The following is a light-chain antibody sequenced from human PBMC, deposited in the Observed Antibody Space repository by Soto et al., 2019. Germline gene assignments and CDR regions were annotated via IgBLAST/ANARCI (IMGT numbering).Light chain of an antibody. CDR3: QQYGSSPTWT. CDR2: GAS. CDR1: QSVSSNY. Sequence: EIVLTQSPGTLSLSPGERATLSRRASQSVSSNYLAWYQQKPGQAPRLLIYGASTRATGIPDRFSGSGSGTDFTLTISRLEPEDSAVYYCQQYGSSPTWTFGQGTKVDI. J-gene: IGKJ1*01. V-gene: IGKV3-20*01.